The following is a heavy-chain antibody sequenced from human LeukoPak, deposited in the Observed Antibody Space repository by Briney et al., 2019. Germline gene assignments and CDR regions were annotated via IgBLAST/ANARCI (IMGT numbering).Heavy chain of an antibody. CDR3: ARGRRGSYFQDY. CDR2: MWFGATT. Sequence: SETLSLTCTVSGGSISSTNSYWGWIRQPPGKGLEWTGSMWFGATTSYDPSLKSRVTISIDPSKNQFSLKLSSVTAADTALYYCARGRRGSYFQDYWGQGTLVTASS. V-gene: IGHV4-39*07. D-gene: IGHD1-26*01. CDR1: GGSISSTNSY. J-gene: IGHJ4*02.